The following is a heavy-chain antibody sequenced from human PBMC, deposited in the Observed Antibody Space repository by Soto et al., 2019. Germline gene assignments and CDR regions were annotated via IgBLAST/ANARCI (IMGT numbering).Heavy chain of an antibody. D-gene: IGHD2-15*01. Sequence: QVQLQESGPGLVKPSQTLSLTCTVSGGSISSGGYYWSWIRQHPGKGLEWIGYIYYSGSTYYNPSLKRXXTXSXXTSKNQFSLKLSSVTAADTAVYYCAREVEGDAFDIWGQGTMVTVSS. V-gene: IGHV4-31*03. J-gene: IGHJ3*02. CDR3: AREVEGDAFDI. CDR1: GGSISSGGYY. CDR2: IYYSGST.